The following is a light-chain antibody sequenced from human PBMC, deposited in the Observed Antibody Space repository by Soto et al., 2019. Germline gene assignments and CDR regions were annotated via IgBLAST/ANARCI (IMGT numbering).Light chain of an antibody. CDR3: SSYAGSSTCV. V-gene: IGLV2-8*01. CDR2: EVT. CDR1: SSDIGAYRF. J-gene: IGLJ2*01. Sequence: QSAATQPPSAAGSPGQSATISCTGSSSDIGAYRFVSWYQQYPGKAPKLIIYEVTKRPSGVPDRFSGSKSGNRASLTVSGLHNEDETDYYCSSYAGSSTCVVGGGTKLTLL.